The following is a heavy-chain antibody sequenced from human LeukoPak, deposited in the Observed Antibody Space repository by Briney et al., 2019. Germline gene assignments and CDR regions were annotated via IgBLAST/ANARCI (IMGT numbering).Heavy chain of an antibody. CDR3: AKPAYDYSSTWYEY. V-gene: IGHV3-53*05. Sequence: GGSLRLSCAASGFTVSSNYMSWVRQAPGKGLEWVSVISGSGDSTYYADSVKGRFTISRDNSKNTLYLQMNSLRAEDTAVYYCAKPAYDYSSTWYEYWGQGTLVTVSS. D-gene: IGHD6-13*01. CDR1: GFTVSSNY. J-gene: IGHJ4*02. CDR2: ISGSGDST.